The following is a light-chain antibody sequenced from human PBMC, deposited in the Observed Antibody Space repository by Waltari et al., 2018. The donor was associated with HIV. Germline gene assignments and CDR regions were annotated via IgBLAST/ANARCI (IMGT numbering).Light chain of an antibody. V-gene: IGLV3-25*03. J-gene: IGLJ3*02. CDR2: RDK. CDR3: QSADSTGTYWV. CDR1: ALPNQS. Sequence: SYELTQPPSASVSPGQKARISCPGDALPNQSVCRYQQRPGQAPVMVIYRDKERPSGIPDRFSGSSAGTTVTLTISGVQAEDEADYYCQSADSTGTYWVFGGGTKLTVL.